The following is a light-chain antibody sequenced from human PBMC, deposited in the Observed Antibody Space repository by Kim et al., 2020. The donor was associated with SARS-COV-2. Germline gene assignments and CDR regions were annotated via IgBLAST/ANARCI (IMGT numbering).Light chain of an antibody. CDR1: QDISNY. Sequence: SASVGARVTITCQASQDISNYLNWYQQKPGKAPKLLIYDASNLETGVPSRFSGSGSGTDFTFTISSLQPEDIATYYCQQYDNLYTFGQGTKLEIK. CDR3: QQYDNLYT. CDR2: DAS. J-gene: IGKJ2*01. V-gene: IGKV1-33*01.